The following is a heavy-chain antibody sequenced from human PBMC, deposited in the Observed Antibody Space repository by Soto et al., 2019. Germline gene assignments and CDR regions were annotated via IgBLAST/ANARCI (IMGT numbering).Heavy chain of an antibody. D-gene: IGHD6-13*01. CDR3: ARGDRQSGYSSSWVFDY. CDR1: GGSITSGGYY. Sequence: QVQLQESGPGLVKPSQTLSLICTVSGGSITSGGYYWNWIRHHPGQGLEWIGYIIYSGSTYYTPFLRSRVTIPADSSENQFSLQLSSVTAADTAVYFCARGDRQSGYSSSWVFDYWCQGTLVHVSS. J-gene: IGHJ4*02. CDR2: IIYSGST. V-gene: IGHV4-31*03.